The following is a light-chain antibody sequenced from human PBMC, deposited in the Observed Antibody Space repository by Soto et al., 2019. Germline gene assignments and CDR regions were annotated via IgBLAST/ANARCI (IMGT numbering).Light chain of an antibody. V-gene: IGKV3-20*01. CDR1: QTVRNNY. Sequence: EIFLTQSPDTLSLSPGERATLSCRASQTVRNNYLAWYQQKPGQAPRLLIYDASSRATGIPDRFSGGGSGTDFTLTISSLQSEDFAVYYCQHYVNWPLTFGGGTKV. CDR2: DAS. CDR3: QHYVNWPLT. J-gene: IGKJ4*01.